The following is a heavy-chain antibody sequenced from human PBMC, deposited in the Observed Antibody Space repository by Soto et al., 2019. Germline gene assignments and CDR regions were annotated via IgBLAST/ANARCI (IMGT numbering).Heavy chain of an antibody. D-gene: IGHD2-21*02. J-gene: IGHJ6*02. CDR2: ISAYNGNT. CDR1: GYTFTSYG. CDR3: ASSHSRVVTATPYYGMDV. Sequence: ASVKVSCKASGYTFTSYGISWVRQAPGQGLEWMGWISAYNGNTNYAQKLQGRVTMTTDTSTSTAYMELSSLRSEDTAVYYCASSHSRVVTATPYYGMDVWGQGTTVTVSS. V-gene: IGHV1-18*01.